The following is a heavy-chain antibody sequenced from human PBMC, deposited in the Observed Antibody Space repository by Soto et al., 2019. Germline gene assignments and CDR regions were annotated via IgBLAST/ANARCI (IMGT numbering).Heavy chain of an antibody. Sequence: QVQLVESGGDVVQPGTSLRLSCAASGFTFSGYGMHWVRQAPGRGLDWVAVVSNDGTVQHYADSVKGRFTISRDNSKNMLYLQINSLRADDTAVYYCAKEVHSSGWGNYFKDWGQGTLVTVSS. V-gene: IGHV3-30*18. J-gene: IGHJ4*02. CDR3: AKEVHSSGWGNYFKD. D-gene: IGHD6-19*01. CDR2: VSNDGTVQ. CDR1: GFTFSGYG.